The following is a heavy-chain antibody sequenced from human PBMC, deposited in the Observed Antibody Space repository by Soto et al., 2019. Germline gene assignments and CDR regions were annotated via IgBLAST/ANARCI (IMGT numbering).Heavy chain of an antibody. J-gene: IGHJ4*02. CDR1: GGSIGSSSYY. CDR3: ARREISGTYFDY. D-gene: IGHD1-26*01. Sequence: PSETLSLTCTVSGGSIGSSSYYWGWIRQPPGTGLEWIGTISYSGRTYYNPSLKSRVTISVDTSKNQFSLKLTSVTAADTAVYYCARREISGTYFDYWGQGTLVTVSS. CDR2: ISYSGRT. V-gene: IGHV4-39*01.